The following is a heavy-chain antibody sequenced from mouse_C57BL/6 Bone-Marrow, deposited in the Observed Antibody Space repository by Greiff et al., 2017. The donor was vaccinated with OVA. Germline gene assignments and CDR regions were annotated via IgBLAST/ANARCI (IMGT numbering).Heavy chain of an antibody. CDR3: ARDSNYVAWFAY. CDR2: IYPRSGNT. Sequence: QVQLQQSGAELARPGASVKLSCKASGYTFTSYGISWVKQRTGQGLEWIGEIYPRSGNTYYNEKFKGKATLTADKSSSIAYMELRSLTSEDSAVYFCARDSNYVAWFAYWGQGTLVTVSA. J-gene: IGHJ3*01. V-gene: IGHV1-81*01. D-gene: IGHD2-5*01. CDR1: GYTFTSYG.